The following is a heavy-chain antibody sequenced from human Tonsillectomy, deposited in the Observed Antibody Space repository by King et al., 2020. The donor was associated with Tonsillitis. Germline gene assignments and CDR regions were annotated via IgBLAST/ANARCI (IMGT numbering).Heavy chain of an antibody. V-gene: IGHV3-43D*04. CDR3: AKGGYSGSYPPYYYYGVDV. J-gene: IGHJ6*02. CDR2: ISWEGGST. D-gene: IGHD1-26*01. CDR1: GFTFDDYA. Sequence: VQLVESGGVVVQPGGSLRLSCAASGFTFDDYAMYWVRQPLGKGLEWVSLISWEGGSTHYADSVKGRFTISRDNSKNSLYLQMNSLRVEDTALYYCAKGGYSGSYPPYYYYGVDVWGQGTTVTVSS.